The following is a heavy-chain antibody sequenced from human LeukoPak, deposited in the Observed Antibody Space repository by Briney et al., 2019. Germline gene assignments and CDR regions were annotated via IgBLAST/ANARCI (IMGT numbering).Heavy chain of an antibody. J-gene: IGHJ5*02. CDR3: ARGPSSGYYFLSGFDP. Sequence: ASVKVSCKASGYTFTGYYMHWVRQAPGQGLEWMGWINPNSGGTNYAQKFQGRVTMTRDTSISTAYMELSRLRSDDTAVYYCARGPSSGYYFLSGFDPWGQGTLVTVSS. D-gene: IGHD3-22*01. CDR1: GYTFTGYY. V-gene: IGHV1-2*02. CDR2: INPNSGGT.